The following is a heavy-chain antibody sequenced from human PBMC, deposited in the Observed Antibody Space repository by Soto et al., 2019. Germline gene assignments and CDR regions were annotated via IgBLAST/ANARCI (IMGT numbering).Heavy chain of an antibody. D-gene: IGHD6-13*01. CDR1: GFTFSSYG. CDR3: ARPLEQHQLGFGMDV. V-gene: IGHV3-33*01. CDR2: IWYDGSKI. Sequence: QVQLVQSGGGVVQPGGSLRLSCAASGFTFSSYGMHWVRQAPGKGLEWVGVIWYDGSKIYYADSVKGRFTISRDNSKSTLYLPMNSLRAEDTAVYYCARPLEQHQLGFGMDVWGQGSPVTVSS. J-gene: IGHJ6*01.